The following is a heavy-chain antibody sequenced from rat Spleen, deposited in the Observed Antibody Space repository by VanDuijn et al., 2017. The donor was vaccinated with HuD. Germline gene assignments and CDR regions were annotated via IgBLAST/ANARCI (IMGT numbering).Heavy chain of an antibody. Sequence: EVQLVESGGGLVQPGGSLKLSCAASGITFNDYNMAWVRQAPKKGLEWVATISYDGSSTYYRDSVKGRFTISRDNAENTLSLQMNSLRSEDTATYYCTREIIRGTKDWFADWGQGTLVTVSS. D-gene: IGHD4-3*01. CDR3: TREIIRGTKDWFAD. CDR1: GITFNDYN. J-gene: IGHJ3*01. V-gene: IGHV5-7*01. CDR2: ISYDGSST.